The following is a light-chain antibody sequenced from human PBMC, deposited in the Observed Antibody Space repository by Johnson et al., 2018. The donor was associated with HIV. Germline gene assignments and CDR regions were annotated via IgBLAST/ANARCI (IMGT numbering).Light chain of an antibody. CDR1: GSNIGSHY. CDR2: END. J-gene: IGLJ1*01. V-gene: IGLV1-51*02. CDR3: GTWDSSLSVV. Sequence: QAVLTQPPSVSAAPGQRVTISCSGRGSNIGSHYVSWYQQLPGTATKLLIFENDKRPSGIPDRFSGSKSGTSATLGITGLQAGDEADYYCGTWDSSLSVVFGPGTKVTVL.